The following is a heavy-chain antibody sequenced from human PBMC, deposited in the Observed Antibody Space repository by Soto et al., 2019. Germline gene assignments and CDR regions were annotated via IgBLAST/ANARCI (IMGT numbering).Heavy chain of an antibody. V-gene: IGHV3-30*18. D-gene: IGHD6-19*01. CDR3: AKEGPSGSSGWYYFDY. CDR1: GFTFSSYG. J-gene: IGHJ4*02. Sequence: GGSLRLSCAASGFTFSSYGMHWVRQAPGKGLEWVAVISYDGSNKYYADSVKGRFTISRDNSKNTLYLQMNSLRAEDTAVYYCAKEGPSGSSGWYYFDYWGQGTLVTVSS. CDR2: ISYDGSNK.